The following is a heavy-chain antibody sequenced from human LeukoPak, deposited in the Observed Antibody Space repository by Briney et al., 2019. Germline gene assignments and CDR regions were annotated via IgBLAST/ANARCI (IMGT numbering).Heavy chain of an antibody. CDR1: GFTFSSYW. Sequence: GGSLRLSCGASGFTFSSYWMSWVRQAPGKGLEWVANIRQDGYEKMYVDSVKGRFTISRDYAKNSLYLEMNSLRVEDTAVYYCANNIVVRSAAPYMDVCGRGTAVTVSS. CDR2: IRQDGYEK. V-gene: IGHV3-7*01. D-gene: IGHD2-2*01. J-gene: IGHJ6*03. CDR3: ANNIVVRSAAPYMDV.